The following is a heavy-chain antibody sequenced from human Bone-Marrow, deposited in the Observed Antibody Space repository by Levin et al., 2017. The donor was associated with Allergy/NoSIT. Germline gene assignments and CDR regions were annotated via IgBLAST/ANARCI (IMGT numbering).Heavy chain of an antibody. CDR1: GGTFSSYA. CDR3: ARGADDPRYSSGWVAFDI. J-gene: IGHJ3*02. D-gene: IGHD6-19*01. V-gene: IGHV1-69*13. CDR2: IIPIFGTA. Sequence: SVKVSCKASGGTFSSYAISWVRQAPGQGLEWMGGIIPIFGTANYAQKFQGRVTITADESTSTAYMELSSLRSEDTAVYYCARGADDPRYSSGWVAFDIWGQGTMVTVSS.